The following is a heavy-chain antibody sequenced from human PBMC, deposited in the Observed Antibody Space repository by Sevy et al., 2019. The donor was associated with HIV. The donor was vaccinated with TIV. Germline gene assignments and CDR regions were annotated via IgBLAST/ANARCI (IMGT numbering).Heavy chain of an antibody. J-gene: IGHJ4*02. D-gene: IGHD2-8*01. CDR2: IKADGSDK. CDR3: AREGCTKPHDY. Sequence: GGSLRLSCAASGFTFSANWMNWVRQAPGKGLEWVANIKADGSDKHYVDSVEGRFTISRDNAKNLLFLQMNSLRVEDTAVYYCAREGCTKPHDYWGQGTLVTVSS. CDR1: GFTFSANW. V-gene: IGHV3-7*03.